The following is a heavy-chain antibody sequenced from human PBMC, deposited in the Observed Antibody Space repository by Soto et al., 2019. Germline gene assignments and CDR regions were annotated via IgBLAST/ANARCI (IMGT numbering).Heavy chain of an antibody. CDR3: ARVVVDATGYYFDY. J-gene: IGHJ4*02. CDR2: IIPIFGTA. D-gene: IGHD2-15*01. V-gene: IGHV1-69*06. Sequence: ASVKVSCKASGGTFSSYAISWVRQAPGQGLEWMGGIIPIFGTANYAQKFQGRVTITADKSTSTAYMELSSLRSEDTAVYYCARVVVDATGYYFDYWGQGTLVTVSS. CDR1: GGTFSSYA.